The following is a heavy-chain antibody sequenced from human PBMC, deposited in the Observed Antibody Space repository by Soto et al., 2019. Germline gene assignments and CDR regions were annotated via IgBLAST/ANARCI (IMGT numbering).Heavy chain of an antibody. CDR3: ARDKGIARTSTGPDYYYYGMDV. J-gene: IGHJ6*02. V-gene: IGHV1-18*01. Sequence: GASVKVSCKASGYTFTSYGISWVRQAPGQGPEWMGWISTYNGNTKYAQNVQGRVTMTADTSTRTAYMELRSLRSDDTAVYYCARDKGIARTSTGPDYYYYGMDVWGQGTTVTVSS. CDR1: GYTFTSYG. D-gene: IGHD6-13*01. CDR2: ISTYNGNT.